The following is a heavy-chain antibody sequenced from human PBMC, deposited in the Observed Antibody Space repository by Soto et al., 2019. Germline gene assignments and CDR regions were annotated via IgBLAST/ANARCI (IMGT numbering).Heavy chain of an antibody. CDR1: GYTFTSYG. CDR3: ARAPTVIAAAGYLDY. J-gene: IGHJ4*02. D-gene: IGHD6-13*01. Sequence: VASVKVSCKASGYTFTSYGISWVRQAPGQGLEWMGWISAYNGNTNYAQKLQGRVTMTTDTSTSTAYMELRSLRSDDTAVYYCARAPTVIAAAGYLDYWGQGTLVTVSS. V-gene: IGHV1-18*01. CDR2: ISAYNGNT.